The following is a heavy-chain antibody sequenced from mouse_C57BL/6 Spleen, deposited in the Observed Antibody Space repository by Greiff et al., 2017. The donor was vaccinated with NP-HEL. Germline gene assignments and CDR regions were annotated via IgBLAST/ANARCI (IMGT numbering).Heavy chain of an antibody. D-gene: IGHD1-1*01. CDR1: GYTFTDSY. V-gene: IGHV1-26*01. CDR3: ARLREYYGRSP. Sequence: EVQLQQSGPELVKPGASVKISCKASGYTFTDSYMNWVKQSHGKSLEWIGDINPNNGGTSYNQKFKGKATLTVDQSSSTAYMELRSLTSEDSAVDYCARLREYYGRSPWGKGTTLTVSS. CDR2: INPNNGGT. J-gene: IGHJ2*01.